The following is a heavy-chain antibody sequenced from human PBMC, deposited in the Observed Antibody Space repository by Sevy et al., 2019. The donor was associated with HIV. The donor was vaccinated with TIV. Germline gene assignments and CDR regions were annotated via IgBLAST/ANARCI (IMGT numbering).Heavy chain of an antibody. Sequence: GGSPRLSCAASGFTFSSYSMNWVRQAPGKGLEWVSSISSRSNYIYYADSVKGRFTISRDNAKNSLYLQMNSLRAEDTAIYSCARDAREGSGYFHDGFDMWGQGTMVTVSS. D-gene: IGHD3-3*01. CDR1: GFTFSSYS. V-gene: IGHV3-21*01. CDR2: ISSRSNYI. CDR3: ARDAREGSGYFHDGFDM. J-gene: IGHJ3*02.